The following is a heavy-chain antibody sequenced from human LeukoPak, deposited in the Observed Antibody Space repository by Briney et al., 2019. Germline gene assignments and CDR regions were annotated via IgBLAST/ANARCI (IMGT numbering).Heavy chain of an antibody. J-gene: IGHJ4*02. CDR1: GFTFSTYW. D-gene: IGHD1-26*01. Sequence: GGSLRLSCAASGFTFSTYWMHWVRQAPGKGLVWVSRISSDGSITGYADSVKGRFTISRDNAKNTLYLQMNSLRAEDTAVYYCARREWELLTFDYWGQGTLVTVSS. CDR2: ISSDGSIT. V-gene: IGHV3-74*01. CDR3: ARREWELLTFDY.